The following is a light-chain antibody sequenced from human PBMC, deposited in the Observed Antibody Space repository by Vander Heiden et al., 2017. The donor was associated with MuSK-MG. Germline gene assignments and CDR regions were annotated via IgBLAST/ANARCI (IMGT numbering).Light chain of an antibody. Sequence: QSALTQPPLASGAPGQSVTIACTGTSGDVGGYNYVSWYKQHPGKAPKLMIYDVSKRPSGVPDRFSGSKSGNTASLTISGLQAEDEADYYCCSYAGSYTSLYVFGTGTKVTVL. V-gene: IGLV2-11*01. CDR2: DVS. CDR1: SGDVGGYNY. CDR3: CSYAGSYTSLYV. J-gene: IGLJ1*01.